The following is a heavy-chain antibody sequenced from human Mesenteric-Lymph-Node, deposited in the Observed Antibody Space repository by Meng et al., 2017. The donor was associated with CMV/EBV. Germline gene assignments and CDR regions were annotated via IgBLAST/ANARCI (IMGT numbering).Heavy chain of an antibody. CDR1: GYTFTTFW. D-gene: IGHD3-22*01. V-gene: IGHV5-51*01. CDR2: IWLGDSDT. Sequence: GGSLRLSCKASGYTFTTFWIAWVRQMPGKGLEWMGMIWLGDSDTRYSPSFQGQVTISADKSINTAYLQWTGLKASDTAMYYCASGSGFYYIIDFWGQGTLVTVSS. CDR3: ASGSGFYYIIDF. J-gene: IGHJ4*02.